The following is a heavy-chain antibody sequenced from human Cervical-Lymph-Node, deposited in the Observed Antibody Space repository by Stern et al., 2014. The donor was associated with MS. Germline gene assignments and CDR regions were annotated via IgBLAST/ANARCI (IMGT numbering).Heavy chain of an antibody. CDR2: ISADSGTT. J-gene: IGHJ4*02. CDR1: GYTFISYG. Sequence: VQLVESGTGVKKPGASLIVSCKASGYTFISYGISWVRQAPGQGLEWVGWISADSGTTKYAQKFRDRITLTRDTSTGTAYMELRTLRYEDTAVYYCARDKMHALDYWGQGTLVSVSS. D-gene: IGHD2-8*01. V-gene: IGHV1-18*01. CDR3: ARDKMHALDY.